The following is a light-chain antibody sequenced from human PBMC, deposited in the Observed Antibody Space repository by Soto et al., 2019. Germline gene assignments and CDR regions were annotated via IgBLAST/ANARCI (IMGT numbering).Light chain of an antibody. CDR1: QSISSD. CDR2: GAS. Sequence: ETVLTQSPAILSVSLGERATFSCRASQSISSDLAWYQQKPGQVPRLLIYGASTRATGIPARFSGSGSGTEFTLTISGLQSEDFAVYHRQQYNSWPHSFGQGTKLEI. V-gene: IGKV3-15*01. CDR3: QQYNSWPHS. J-gene: IGKJ2*01.